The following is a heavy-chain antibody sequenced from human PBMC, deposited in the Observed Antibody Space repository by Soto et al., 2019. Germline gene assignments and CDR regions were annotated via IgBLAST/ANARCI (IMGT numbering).Heavy chain of an antibody. Sequence: PGGSLRLSCAASGFTFNTYSMNWVRQAPGKGLDWVSSISNSGGTKYYADSVQGRFTISRDNAKNSLFLQMNSLRDEDTAVYFCAKDNRYYGSGSYGPYYFDYWGQGTLVTVSS. D-gene: IGHD3-10*01. J-gene: IGHJ4*02. CDR3: AKDNRYYGSGSYGPYYFDY. V-gene: IGHV3-48*02. CDR1: GFTFNTYS. CDR2: ISNSGGTK.